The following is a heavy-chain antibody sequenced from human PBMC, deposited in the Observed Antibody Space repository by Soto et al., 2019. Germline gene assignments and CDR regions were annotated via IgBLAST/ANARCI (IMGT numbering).Heavy chain of an antibody. Sequence: PGGPLRLSCAASGFTFSSYAMSWVRQAPGKGLEWVSAISGSGGSTYYADSVKGRFTISRDNSKNTLYLQMNSLRAEDTAVYYCAKARDYYYYYMDVWGKGTTVTVSS. CDR3: AKARDYYYYYMDV. CDR1: GFTFSSYA. CDR2: ISGSGGST. J-gene: IGHJ6*03. V-gene: IGHV3-23*01.